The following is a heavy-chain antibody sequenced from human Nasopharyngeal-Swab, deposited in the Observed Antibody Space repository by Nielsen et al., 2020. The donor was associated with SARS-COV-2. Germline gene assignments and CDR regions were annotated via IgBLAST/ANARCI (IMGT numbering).Heavy chain of an antibody. Sequence: SLKLSCAASGFTFDDYAMHWVLQAPGKGLEWVSGISWNSGSIGYADSVKGRFTISRDNAKNSLYLQMNSLRAEDTALYYCTSNKYPLYSSSRGFDYWGQGTLVTVSS. D-gene: IGHD6-6*01. CDR3: TSNKYPLYSSSRGFDY. V-gene: IGHV3-9*01. J-gene: IGHJ4*02. CDR1: GFTFDDYA. CDR2: ISWNSGSI.